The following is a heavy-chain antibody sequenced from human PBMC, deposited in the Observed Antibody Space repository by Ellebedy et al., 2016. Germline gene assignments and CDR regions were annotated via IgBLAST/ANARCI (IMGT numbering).Heavy chain of an antibody. Sequence: SETLSLXCTVSGDSINDGAYFWTWIRQHPGKGLEWIGYIYHSGMTYYNPSLKSRQKISIDTSKNEFSLSLTSVTDADTAVYYCARESGWGKGIDYWGQGTLVTVSS. CDR1: GDSINDGAYF. J-gene: IGHJ4*02. CDR2: IYHSGMT. CDR3: ARESGWGKGIDY. D-gene: IGHD3-16*01. V-gene: IGHV4-31*03.